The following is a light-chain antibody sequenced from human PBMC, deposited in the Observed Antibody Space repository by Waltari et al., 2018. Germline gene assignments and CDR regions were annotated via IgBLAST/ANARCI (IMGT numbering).Light chain of an antibody. CDR1: SSNIGAGFH. V-gene: IGLV1-40*01. CDR3: QSYDSSLSGWV. Sequence: QSVLTQPPSVSGAPGQRVTISCTGSSSNIGAGFHVRWYQQVPGTAPKLFISGNSDRPSGVPDRVSASKSGTSASLAITGLQAEDEADYYCQSYDSSLSGWVFGGGTKLTVL. J-gene: IGLJ3*02. CDR2: GNS.